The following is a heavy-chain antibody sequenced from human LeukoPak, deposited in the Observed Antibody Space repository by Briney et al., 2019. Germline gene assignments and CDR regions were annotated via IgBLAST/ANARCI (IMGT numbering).Heavy chain of an antibody. J-gene: IGHJ6*03. CDR1: GYSISSGYY. CDR3: AREVDTSVFYYYYYMDV. V-gene: IGHV4-38-2*02. Sequence: SETLSLTCTVSGYSISSGYYWGWIRQPPGQGLEWIATIYHSGSTYYNPSLKSRVTISMDTPNNHFSLKLTSVTAADTAVYYCAREVDTSVFYYYYYMDVWGKGTTVTVSS. D-gene: IGHD5/OR15-5a*01. CDR2: IYHSGST.